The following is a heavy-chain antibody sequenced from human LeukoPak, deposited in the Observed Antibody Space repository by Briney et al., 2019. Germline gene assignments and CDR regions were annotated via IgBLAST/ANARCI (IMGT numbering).Heavy chain of an antibody. CDR2: IYYSGST. J-gene: IGHJ4*02. D-gene: IGHD3-10*01. CDR3: ARSSTLYGHFDY. V-gene: IGHV4-39*07. CDR1: GGSISSSSYY. Sequence: PSETLSLTCAVSGGSISSSSYYWGWIRQPPGKGLEWIGSIYYSGSTCYSPSLKSRVTISVDTSKNQFSLKLSSVTAADTAVYYCARSSTLYGHFDYWGQGTLVTVSS.